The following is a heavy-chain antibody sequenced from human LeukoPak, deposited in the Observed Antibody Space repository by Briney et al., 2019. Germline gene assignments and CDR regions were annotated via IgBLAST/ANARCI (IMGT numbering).Heavy chain of an antibody. CDR2: IRNDGSNT. CDR3: ARDGLGRAADY. J-gene: IGHJ4*02. V-gene: IGHV3-30*02. Sequence: PGGSLRLSCAAAGFRFSHYGMHSVHQAPGKGLEWVTFIRNDGSNTNYADSVKGRFTISRDNSKNTLYVQMNSLRADDTAVYYCARDGLGRAADYWGQGTLVTVSS. CDR1: GFRFSHYG.